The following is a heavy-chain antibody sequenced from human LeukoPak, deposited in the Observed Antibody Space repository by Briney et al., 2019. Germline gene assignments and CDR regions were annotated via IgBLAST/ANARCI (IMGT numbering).Heavy chain of an antibody. CDR1: GYTFTSYY. CDR3: ARLRVTHYYDSSGYYDC. V-gene: IGHV1-46*01. CDR2: INPSSGST. J-gene: IGHJ4*02. Sequence: ASVKVSCKASGYTFTSYYMHWVRQAPGQRLEWMGIINPSSGSTNYAQRFQGRVTMTRDTSTSTVYMELSSLRSEDTAVYYCARLRVTHYYDSSGYYDCWGQGTLVTVSS. D-gene: IGHD3-22*01.